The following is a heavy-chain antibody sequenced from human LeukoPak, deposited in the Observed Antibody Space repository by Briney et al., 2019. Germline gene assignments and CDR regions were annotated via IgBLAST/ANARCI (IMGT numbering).Heavy chain of an antibody. CDR2: ISSSGSTI. D-gene: IGHD2-15*01. J-gene: IGHJ4*02. CDR3: ARDLGPLVVVGAMGH. V-gene: IGHV3-48*03. Sequence: GGSLRLSCAASGFTFSSYEMNWVRQAPGKGLEWVSYISSSGSTIYYADSVKGRFTISRDNSKNTLYLQMNSLRVEDTAVYYCARDLGPLVVVGAMGHWGQGSLVTVSS. CDR1: GFTFSSYE.